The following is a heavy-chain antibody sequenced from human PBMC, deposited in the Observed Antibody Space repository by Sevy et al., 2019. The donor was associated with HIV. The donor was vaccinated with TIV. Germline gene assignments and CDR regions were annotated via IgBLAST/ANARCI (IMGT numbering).Heavy chain of an antibody. D-gene: IGHD3-3*01. CDR1: GGTFSSYA. Sequence: ASVKVSCKASGGTFSSYAISWVRQAPGQGLEWMGGIIPIFGTANYAQKFQGGVTITADESTSTAYMELSSLRSEDTAVYYCARGGYDFWSGHHFDYWGQGTLVTVSS. J-gene: IGHJ4*02. CDR2: IIPIFGTA. V-gene: IGHV1-69*13. CDR3: ARGGYDFWSGHHFDY.